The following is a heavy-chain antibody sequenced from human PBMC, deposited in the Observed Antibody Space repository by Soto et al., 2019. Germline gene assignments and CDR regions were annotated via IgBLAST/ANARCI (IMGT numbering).Heavy chain of an antibody. J-gene: IGHJ5*02. D-gene: IGHD6-19*01. CDR2: INAGSGDT. CDR1: GYTFTKYT. Sequence: QVQLVQSGAEVKKPGASVKVSCSASGYTFTKYTVHWVRQAPGQRLEWRGWINAGSGDTKQSQKFQGRVTITRDTSANTAYMEVSSLRFEDTAMYYCARGSGGVADTGTNWLDPWGQGTLVTVSS. V-gene: IGHV1-3*01. CDR3: ARGSGGVADTGTNWLDP.